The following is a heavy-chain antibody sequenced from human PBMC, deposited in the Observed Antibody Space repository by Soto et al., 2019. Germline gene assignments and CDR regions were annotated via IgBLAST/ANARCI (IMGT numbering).Heavy chain of an antibody. CDR2: IYPGDSDT. Sequence: GESLKISCKGSGYSFTSYWIGWVRQMPGKGLEWMGIIYPGDSDTRYSPSFQGQVTISADKSISTAYLQWSSLKASDTAMYYCARSKGLTTTYYYGMDVWGQGTTVTVSS. V-gene: IGHV5-51*01. CDR3: ARSKGLTTTYYYGMDV. CDR1: GYSFTSYW. J-gene: IGHJ6*02. D-gene: IGHD1-26*01.